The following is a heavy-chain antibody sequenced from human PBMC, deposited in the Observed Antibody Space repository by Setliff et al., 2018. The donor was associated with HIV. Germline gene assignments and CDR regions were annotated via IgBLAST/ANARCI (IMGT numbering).Heavy chain of an antibody. D-gene: IGHD3-16*02. J-gene: IGHJ4*02. CDR3: AGAITFGGVIVH. CDR1: GGSISSYY. CDR2: IYYSGST. V-gene: IGHV4-59*01. Sequence: SETLSLTCTVSGGSISSYYWSWIRQPPGKGLEWIGYIYYSGSTNYNPSLKSRVTISVDTSKNQFSLKLSSVTAADTAVYYCAGAITFGGVIVHWGQGTLVTV.